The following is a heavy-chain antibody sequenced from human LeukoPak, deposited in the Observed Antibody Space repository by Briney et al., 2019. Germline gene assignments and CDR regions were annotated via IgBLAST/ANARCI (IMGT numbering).Heavy chain of an antibody. CDR2: ISGSGGST. J-gene: IGHJ4*02. CDR1: GFTFSSYA. D-gene: IGHD3-10*01. V-gene: IGHV3-23*01. CDR3: AKFSRPFHRGITPDY. Sequence: GGSLRLSCAASGFTFSSYAMSWVRQAPGEGLEWVSAISGSGGSTYYADSVKGRFTISRDNSKNTLYLQMNSLRAEDTAVYYCAKFSRPFHRGITPDYWGQGTLVTVSS.